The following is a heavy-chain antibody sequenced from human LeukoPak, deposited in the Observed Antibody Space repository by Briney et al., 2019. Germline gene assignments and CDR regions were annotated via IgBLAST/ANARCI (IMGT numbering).Heavy chain of an antibody. CDR3: ARHPDKGWSSPFDY. CDR2: IYYSGST. Sequence: NPSETLSLTCTVSGGSNSSYYWSWIRQPPGKGLEWIGYIYYSGSTNYNPSLKSRVTISVDTSKNQFSLKLSSVTAADTAVYYCARHPDKGWSSPFDYWGQGTLVTVSS. CDR1: GGSNSSYY. V-gene: IGHV4-59*08. J-gene: IGHJ4*02. D-gene: IGHD2-15*01.